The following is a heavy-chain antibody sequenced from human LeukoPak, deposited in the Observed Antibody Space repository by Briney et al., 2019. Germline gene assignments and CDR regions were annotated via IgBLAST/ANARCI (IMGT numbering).Heavy chain of an antibody. CDR2: INTNTGNP. Sequence: GPVKVSCKASGGTFSRFTISWVRQAPGQGLEWMGWINTNTGNPTYAQGFTGRFVFSLDTSVNTAYLQISSLKAEDTAIYYCARVQGYCSTTSCYPHYWGQGTLVTVSS. CDR3: ARVQGYCSTTSCYPHY. V-gene: IGHV7-4-1*02. D-gene: IGHD2-2*01. J-gene: IGHJ4*02. CDR1: GGTFSRFT.